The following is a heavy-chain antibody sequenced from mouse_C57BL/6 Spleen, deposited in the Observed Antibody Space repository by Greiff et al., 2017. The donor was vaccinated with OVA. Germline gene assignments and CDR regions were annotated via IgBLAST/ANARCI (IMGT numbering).Heavy chain of an antibody. CDR1: GYTFTSYW. Sequence: QVQLQQPGAELVKPGASVKLSCKASGYTFTSYWMHWVKQRPGQGLEWIGMIHPNSGSTNYNEKFKSKATLTVDKSSSTAYMQLSSLTSEDSAVYYCARSEITTVVAFDYWGQGTTLTVSS. J-gene: IGHJ2*01. CDR2: IHPNSGST. CDR3: ARSEITTVVAFDY. D-gene: IGHD1-1*01. V-gene: IGHV1-64*01.